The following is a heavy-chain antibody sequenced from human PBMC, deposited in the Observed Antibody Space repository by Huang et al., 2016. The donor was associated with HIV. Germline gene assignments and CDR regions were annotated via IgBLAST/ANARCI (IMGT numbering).Heavy chain of an antibody. CDR3: ARGGGIQLWLLGYYYMDV. CDR1: GYTFSSFG. D-gene: IGHD5-18*01. Sequence: QVQLVQSGAEVKKPGASVKVSCKASGYTFSSFGISWVRQAPGQGLEVVGWISVYNGNTKFAQKCQGRLTMTTDTSTSTAYMELRSLRSDDTAVYYCARGGGIQLWLLGYYYMDVWGNGTTVTVSS. V-gene: IGHV1-18*01. CDR2: ISVYNGNT. J-gene: IGHJ6*03.